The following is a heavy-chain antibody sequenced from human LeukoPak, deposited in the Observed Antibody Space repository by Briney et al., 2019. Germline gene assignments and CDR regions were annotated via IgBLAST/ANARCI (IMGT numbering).Heavy chain of an antibody. Sequence: PSETLSLTCTVSGGSISSYYWSWIRQPPGKGLEWIGYIYYSGSTNYNPSLESRVTISVDTSKNQFSLKLSSVTAADTAVYYCARVGGYCSSTSCSNWFDPWGQGTLVTVSS. CDR1: GGSISSYY. CDR2: IYYSGST. J-gene: IGHJ5*02. V-gene: IGHV4-59*01. CDR3: ARVGGYCSSTSCSNWFDP. D-gene: IGHD2-2*01.